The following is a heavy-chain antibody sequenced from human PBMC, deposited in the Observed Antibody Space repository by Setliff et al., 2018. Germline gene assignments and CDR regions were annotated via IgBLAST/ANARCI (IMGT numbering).Heavy chain of an antibody. D-gene: IGHD6-13*01. CDR3: ARHVLGQPLVYNWFAP. J-gene: IGHJ5*02. CDR1: GYSISSGYY. CDR2: IYHSGST. V-gene: IGHV4-38-2*01. Sequence: SETLSLTCAVSGYSISSGYYWGWIRQPPGKGLEWIGSIYHSGSTYYNPSLKSRVTISVDTSKNQFSLKLSSVTAADTAVYYCARHVLGQPLVYNWFAPWGQGTLVTVSS.